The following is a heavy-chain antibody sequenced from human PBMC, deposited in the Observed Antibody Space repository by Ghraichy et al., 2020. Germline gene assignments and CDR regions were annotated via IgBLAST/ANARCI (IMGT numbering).Heavy chain of an antibody. V-gene: IGHV3-23*01. J-gene: IGHJ4*02. Sequence: GGSLRLSCAASGFTFSGYAMSWVRQAPGKGLEWVSTITWNSASTRYADSVKGRSTISRDNYKNAVYLQVTSLREDDTAVYFCAKTGDSGWFYDYWGRRTLVTVS. CDR1: GFTFSGYA. CDR2: ITWNSAST. D-gene: IGHD6-19*01. CDR3: AKTGDSGWFYDY.